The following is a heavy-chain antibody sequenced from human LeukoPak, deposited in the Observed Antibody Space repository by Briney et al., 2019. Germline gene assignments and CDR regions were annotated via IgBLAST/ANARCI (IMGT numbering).Heavy chain of an antibody. Sequence: GGSLRLSCAGSGFTFISYYITWVRQPPGKGLEWVANIKPDGSEKYYVDSVKGRFTISRDNAKNSLYLQMNSLRADDTAVYYCASGGYNWNRLDYWGQGTLVAVSS. CDR2: IKPDGSEK. V-gene: IGHV3-7*01. J-gene: IGHJ4*02. CDR3: ASGGYNWNRLDY. CDR1: GFTFISYY. D-gene: IGHD1-20*01.